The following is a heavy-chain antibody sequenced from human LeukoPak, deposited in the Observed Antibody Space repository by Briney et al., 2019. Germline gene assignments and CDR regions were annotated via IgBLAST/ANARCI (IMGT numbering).Heavy chain of an antibody. CDR1: GYTFTSYY. CDR3: ARPLEMATRSIAFDI. CDR2: INPSAGST. J-gene: IGHJ3*02. Sequence: ASVKVSCKASGYTFTSYYMHWVRQAPGQGLEWMGIINPSAGSTSYAQKFQGRVTMTRDTSTSTVYMELSSLRSEDTAVYYCARPLEMATRSIAFDIWGQGTMVTVSS. V-gene: IGHV1-46*01. D-gene: IGHD5-24*01.